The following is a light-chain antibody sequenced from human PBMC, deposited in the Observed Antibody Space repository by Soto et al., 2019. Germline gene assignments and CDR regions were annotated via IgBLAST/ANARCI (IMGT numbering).Light chain of an antibody. V-gene: IGLV1-44*01. CDR2: SNN. CDR1: NSNIGSNT. Sequence: QLVLTQPPSASGTPGQRVTISCSGSNSNIGSNTVTWYQQLPGTAPILLIYSNNQRSSGVPDRFSGSRSGTSDSLAISGLQSEDEADYYCATWDDRLNGYVFGSGTKVTVL. J-gene: IGLJ1*01. CDR3: ATWDDRLNGYV.